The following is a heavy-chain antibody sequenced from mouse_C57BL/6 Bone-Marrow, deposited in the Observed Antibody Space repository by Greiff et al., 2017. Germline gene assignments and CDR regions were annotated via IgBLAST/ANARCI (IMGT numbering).Heavy chain of an antibody. Sequence: VQLQQSGPELVKPGASVKISCKASGYAFSSSWMNWVKQRPGKGLEWIGRIYPGDGDTNYNGKFKGTATLTADKSSSTAYMQRSSLTSEDSAVYFCARGGDDAWFAYWGQGTLVTVSA. V-gene: IGHV1-82*01. CDR3: ARGGDDAWFAY. CDR1: GYAFSSSW. CDR2: IYPGDGDT. J-gene: IGHJ3*01. D-gene: IGHD2-2*01.